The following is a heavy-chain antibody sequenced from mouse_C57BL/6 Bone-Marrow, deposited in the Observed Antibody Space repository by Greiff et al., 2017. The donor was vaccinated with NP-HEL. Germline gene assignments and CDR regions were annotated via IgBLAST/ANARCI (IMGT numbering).Heavy chain of an antibody. CDR2: IWTGGGT. V-gene: IGHV2-9-1*01. CDR1: GFSLTSYA. Sequence: QVQLKQSGPGLVAPSQSLSITCTVSGFSLTSYAISWVRQPPGKGLEWLGVIWTGGGTNYNSALKSRLSISKDNSKSQVFLKMNSLQTYNTARYYCARVLTTVEGYAMDYWGQGTSVTVSS. J-gene: IGHJ4*01. D-gene: IGHD1-1*01. CDR3: ARVLTTVEGYAMDY.